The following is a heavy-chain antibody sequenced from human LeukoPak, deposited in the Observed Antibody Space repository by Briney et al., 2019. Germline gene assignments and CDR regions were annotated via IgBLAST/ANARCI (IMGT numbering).Heavy chain of an antibody. CDR3: ARAQPRYCSGGSCRRRDYYYYGMDV. D-gene: IGHD2-15*01. Sequence: GSLRLSCAASGFSFTNAWMSWIRQPPGKGLEWIGEINHSGSTNYNPSLKSRVTISVDTSKNQFSLELSSVTAADTAVYYCARAQPRYCSGGSCRRRDYYYYGMDVWGQGTTVTVSS. CDR2: INHSGST. V-gene: IGHV4-34*01. CDR1: GFSFTNAW. J-gene: IGHJ6*02.